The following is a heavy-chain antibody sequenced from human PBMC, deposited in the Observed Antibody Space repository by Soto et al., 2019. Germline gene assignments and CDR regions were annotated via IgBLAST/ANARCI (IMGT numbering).Heavy chain of an antibody. V-gene: IGHV5-51*01. D-gene: IGHD3-10*01. Sequence: GESLKISCKGSGYSFSSYWIGWVRQKPGKGLEWMGIIYPDDSDTRYSPSFQGQVTISADKSISTAYLQWSSLRAEDTALYYCAKNQERGLPRVIDFWGQGTLVTVSS. CDR2: IYPDDSDT. J-gene: IGHJ4*02. CDR3: AKNQERGLPRVIDF. CDR1: GYSFSSYW.